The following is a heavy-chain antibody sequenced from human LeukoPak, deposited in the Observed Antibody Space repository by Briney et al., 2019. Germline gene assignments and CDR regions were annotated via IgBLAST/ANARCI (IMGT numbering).Heavy chain of an antibody. CDR1: GFSFRTNT. J-gene: IGHJ3*02. V-gene: IGHV3-30-3*01. D-gene: IGHD3-22*01. CDR2: ISHDESSS. CDR3: ARARFLYYYDSSGYTDAFDI. Sequence: PGGSLRLSCAASGFSFRTNTMHWVRQAPGKGLEWIGLISHDESSSYYADSVKGRCSISRDNAKNSLYLQMNSLRAEDTAVYYCARARFLYYYDSSGYTDAFDIWGQGTMVTVSS.